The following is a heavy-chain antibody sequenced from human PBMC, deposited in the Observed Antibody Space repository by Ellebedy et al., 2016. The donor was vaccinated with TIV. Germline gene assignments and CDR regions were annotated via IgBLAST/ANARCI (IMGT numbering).Heavy chain of an antibody. CDR1: GFTLDHYA. D-gene: IGHD2-2*01. Sequence: GESLKISCVASGFTLDHYAMHWVRQAPGKGLEYVALISGTGRETYYADSVKGRFTVSRNNGKISLSLQMNILRTEDTALYFCTKDGTNYCATSTCSARSDNFYFYGMEVWGQGTTVTVS. CDR2: ISGTGRET. V-gene: IGHV3-43*02. CDR3: TKDGTNYCATSTCSARSDNFYFYGMEV. J-gene: IGHJ6*02.